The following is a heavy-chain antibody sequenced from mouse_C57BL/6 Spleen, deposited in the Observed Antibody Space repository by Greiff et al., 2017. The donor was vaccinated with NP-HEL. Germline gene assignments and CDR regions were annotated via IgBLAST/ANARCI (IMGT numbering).Heavy chain of an antibody. CDR1: GYTFTSYW. V-gene: IGHV1-55*01. Sequence: QVQLQQPGAELVKPGASVKMSCKASGYTFTSYWITWVKQRPGQGLEWIGDIYPGSGSTNYNEKFKSKATLTVDTSSSTAYMQLSSLTSEDSAVYYCAREDDYDVGGYYAMDYWGQGTSVTVSS. CDR2: IYPGSGST. CDR3: AREDDYDVGGYYAMDY. D-gene: IGHD2-4*01. J-gene: IGHJ4*01.